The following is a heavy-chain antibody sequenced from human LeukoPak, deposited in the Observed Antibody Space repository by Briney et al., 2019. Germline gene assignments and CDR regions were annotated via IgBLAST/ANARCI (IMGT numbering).Heavy chain of an antibody. Sequence: ASVKVSCKASGYTFTGYYMHWVRQAPGQGLEWMGIINPSGGSTSYAQKFQGRVTMTRDMSTSTVYMELSSLRSEDTAVYYCARVLLWFGELSHYYYYMDVWGKGTTVTVSS. CDR1: GYTFTGYY. J-gene: IGHJ6*03. V-gene: IGHV1-46*01. CDR2: INPSGGST. CDR3: ARVLLWFGELSHYYYYMDV. D-gene: IGHD3-10*01.